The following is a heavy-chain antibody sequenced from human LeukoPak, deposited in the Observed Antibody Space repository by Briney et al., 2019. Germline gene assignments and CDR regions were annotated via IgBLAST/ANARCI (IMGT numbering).Heavy chain of an antibody. J-gene: IGHJ5*02. CDR1: GYTFTSYD. D-gene: IGHD6-13*01. CDR2: MNPNSGNT. CDR3: ARGRKSIAAPGKGNWFDP. Sequence: ASVKVFCEASGYTFTSYDINWVRQATGQGLEWMRWMNPNSGNTGYAQKFQGRVTMTRNTSISTAYMELSSLRSEDTAVYDCARGRKSIAAPGKGNWFDPCGQGTLVTVST. V-gene: IGHV1-8*01.